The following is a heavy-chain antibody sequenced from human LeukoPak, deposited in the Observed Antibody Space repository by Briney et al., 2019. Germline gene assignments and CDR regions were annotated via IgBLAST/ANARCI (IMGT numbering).Heavy chain of an antibody. D-gene: IGHD3-3*01. CDR1: GYTFTSFG. J-gene: IGHJ4*02. CDR3: AGSITIFGVVTRLDY. V-gene: IGHV1-18*01. Sequence: ASVKVSCKASGYTFTSFGIIWVRQAPGQGLEWMGWISAYNGNTNYAQKVQGRITMTTDRSTSTAYMELSSLRSEDTAVYYCAGSITIFGVVTRLDYWGQGTLVTVSS. CDR2: ISAYNGNT.